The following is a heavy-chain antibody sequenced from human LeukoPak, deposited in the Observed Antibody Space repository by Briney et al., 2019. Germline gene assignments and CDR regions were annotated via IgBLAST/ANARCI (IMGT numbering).Heavy chain of an antibody. CDR1: GGSISSHY. CDR2: IYYSGST. V-gene: IGHV4-59*11. CDR3: ARGGSSIWYGYFDY. D-gene: IGHD6-13*01. Sequence: SETLSLTCTVSGGSISSHYWSWIRQPPGKGQEWIGYIYYSGSTNYNPSLKSRVTISVDTSKNQFSLKLSSVTAADTAVYYCARGGSSIWYGYFDYWGQGTLVTVSS. J-gene: IGHJ4*02.